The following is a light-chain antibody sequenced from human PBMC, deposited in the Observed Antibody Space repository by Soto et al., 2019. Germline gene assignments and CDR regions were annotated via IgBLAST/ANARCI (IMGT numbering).Light chain of an antibody. CDR2: DDN. CDR3: AAWDDSLNGYV. Sequence: VLTQPPSVSAAPGQKVTISCSGSSSNIGGNSVSWYQQLPGTAPKLLIYDDNKRPSGIPDRFSGSKSGTSASLAISGLQSEDEADYYCAAWDDSLNGYVFGGGTKVTVL. CDR1: SSNIGGNS. J-gene: IGLJ1*01. V-gene: IGLV1-51*01.